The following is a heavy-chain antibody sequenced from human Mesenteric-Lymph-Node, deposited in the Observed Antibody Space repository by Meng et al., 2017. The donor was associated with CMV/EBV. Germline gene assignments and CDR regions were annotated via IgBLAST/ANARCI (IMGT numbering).Heavy chain of an antibody. CDR3: ARTQGGAAAGTID. D-gene: IGHD6-13*01. CDR1: GFTFSSYW. V-gene: IGHV3-74*01. CDR2: INSDGSST. Sequence: GESLKISCAASGFTFSSYWMHWVRQAPGKGLVWVSRINSDGSSTSYADSVKGRFTISRDNSKNTLYLQMNSLRAEDTAVYYCARTQGGAAAGTIDWGQGTLVTVSS. J-gene: IGHJ4*02.